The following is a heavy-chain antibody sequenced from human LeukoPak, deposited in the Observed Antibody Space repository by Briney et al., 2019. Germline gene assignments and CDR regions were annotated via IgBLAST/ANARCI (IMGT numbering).Heavy chain of an antibody. J-gene: IGHJ3*02. CDR1: GYTFTSYD. Sequence: ASVKDSCKASGYTFTSYDINWVRQATGQGLEWMGWMNPNSGNTGYAQKFQGRVTMTRNTSISTAYMELSSLRSEDTAVYYCARDSWGIDYYGSGSHAFDIWGQGTMVTVSS. CDR3: ARDSWGIDYYGSGSHAFDI. CDR2: MNPNSGNT. V-gene: IGHV1-8*01. D-gene: IGHD3-10*01.